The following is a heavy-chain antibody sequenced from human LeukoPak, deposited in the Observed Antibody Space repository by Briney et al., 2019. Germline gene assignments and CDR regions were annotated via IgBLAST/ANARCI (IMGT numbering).Heavy chain of an antibody. J-gene: IGHJ4*02. D-gene: IGHD6-13*01. CDR3: PRDLVGSSPGSYYFDY. Sequence: GGSLRLSCADSGFTVRSNYMSWVRQAPGKGLEWVSVIYSGGSTYYADSVKGRFTISRDNSKNTLYLQMNSLRAEDTAVYYSPRDLVGSSPGSYYFDYWGQGTLVTVSS. CDR1: GFTVRSNY. V-gene: IGHV3-66*01. CDR2: IYSGGST.